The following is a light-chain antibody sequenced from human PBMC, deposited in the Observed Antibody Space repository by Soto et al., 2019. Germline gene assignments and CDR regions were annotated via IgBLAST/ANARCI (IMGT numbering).Light chain of an antibody. CDR1: QTISIW. CDR2: DAS. J-gene: IGKJ3*01. V-gene: IGKV1-5*01. CDR3: QQYNSAPGGFT. Sequence: DIQMTQSPSTLSASVGDRVTITCRARQTISIWLAWYQQKPGKAPKLLIYDASILESGVPSRFSGSGSGTEFTLTISSLQPDDFATYYCQQYNSAPGGFTFGPGTKVDIK.